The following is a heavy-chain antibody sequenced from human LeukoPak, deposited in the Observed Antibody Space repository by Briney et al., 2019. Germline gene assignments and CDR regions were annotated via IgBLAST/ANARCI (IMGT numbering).Heavy chain of an antibody. CDR1: GFTFSIYA. V-gene: IGHV3-23*01. CDR3: ARDRPNYYGSDGHYYRRDGDY. CDR2: ITSRGEST. D-gene: IGHD3-22*01. J-gene: IGHJ4*02. Sequence: GGSLRLSCAASGFTFSIYAMSWVRQAPGKGLQWVSSITSRGESTWHVDSVKGRFTITRDNSENTLYLQMHSLRAEDTAVYYCARDRPNYYGSDGHYYRRDGDYWGRGTLVSVSS.